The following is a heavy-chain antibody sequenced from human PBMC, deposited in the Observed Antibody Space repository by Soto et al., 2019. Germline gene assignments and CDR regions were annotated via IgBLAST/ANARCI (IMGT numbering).Heavy chain of an antibody. V-gene: IGHV3-33*01. D-gene: IGHD2-8*01. Sequence: QVLLVESGGGVVQPGSSLRLSCEASGFTFSSSGMHWVRQAPGKGLEWVAVIWYDGGNIHYVDSVKGRFTISRDNSKNTLYLQMNMLTAEDTAVYYCARDRRDQWPEAFDIWGQGTMVTVSS. J-gene: IGHJ3*02. CDR2: IWYDGGNI. CDR1: GFTFSSSG. CDR3: ARDRRDQWPEAFDI.